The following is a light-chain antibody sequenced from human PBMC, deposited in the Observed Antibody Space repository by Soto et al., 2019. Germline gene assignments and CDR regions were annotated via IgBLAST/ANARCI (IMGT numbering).Light chain of an antibody. Sequence: QSALTQPPSASGSPGQSVTISCIGTASDIGRYNYVSWYQHHPGKAPKLIIYDVSKRPSGVPDRFSGSKSGNTASLTISGLQAEDEADYYCCSYAGSYTLVFGGGTKVTVL. J-gene: IGLJ2*01. CDR3: CSYAGSYTLV. CDR1: ASDIGRYNY. CDR2: DVS. V-gene: IGLV2-11*01.